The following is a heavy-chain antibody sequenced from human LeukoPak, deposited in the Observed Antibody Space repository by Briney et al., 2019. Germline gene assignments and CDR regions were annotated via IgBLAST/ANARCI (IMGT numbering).Heavy chain of an antibody. CDR3: AKDQVISGSEASDI. J-gene: IGHJ3*02. D-gene: IGHD2-21*01. CDR2: ISGSGVGT. CDR1: GFTFSSYW. Sequence: GGSLRLSCAASGFTFSSYWMSWVRQAPGKGLEWVSAISGSGVGTYYADSVKGRFTISRDNSWNTLYLQMSSLRAEDTAVYYCAKDQVISGSEASDIWGQGTMVTVSS. V-gene: IGHV3-23*01.